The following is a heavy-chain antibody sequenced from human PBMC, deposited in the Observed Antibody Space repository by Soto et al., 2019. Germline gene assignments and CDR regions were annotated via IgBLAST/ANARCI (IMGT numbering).Heavy chain of an antibody. Sequence: PGGSLRLSCAASGLTFSNAWMSWVRQAPGKGLEWVGRIKSKTGGGTTDYAAPVKGRFTISRDDSKNTLYLQMNSLKTEDTAVYYCTTGRYSSGWFNWFDPWGQGTLVTVSS. CDR3: TTGRYSSGWFNWFDP. CDR1: GLTFSNAW. CDR2: IKSKTGGGTT. J-gene: IGHJ5*02. D-gene: IGHD6-19*01. V-gene: IGHV3-15*01.